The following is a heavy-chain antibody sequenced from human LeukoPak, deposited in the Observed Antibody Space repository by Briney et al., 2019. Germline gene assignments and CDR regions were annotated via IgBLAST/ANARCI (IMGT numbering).Heavy chain of an antibody. Sequence: SETLSLTCTVSGGSISSYYWSWIRQPPGKGLEWIGYIYTSGSTNYNPSLKSRVTISVDTSKNQFSLKLSSVTAADTAVYYCARHADTAMVPDAFDIWGQGTMVTVSS. V-gene: IGHV4-4*09. D-gene: IGHD5-18*01. CDR1: GGSISSYY. CDR2: IYTSGST. J-gene: IGHJ3*02. CDR3: ARHADTAMVPDAFDI.